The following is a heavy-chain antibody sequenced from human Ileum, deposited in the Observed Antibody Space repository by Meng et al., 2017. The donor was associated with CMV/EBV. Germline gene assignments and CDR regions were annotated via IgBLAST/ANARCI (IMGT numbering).Heavy chain of an antibody. CDR1: GWSCSGYY. CDR3: ARGVAGGPFDY. J-gene: IGHJ4*02. D-gene: IGHD2-15*01. Sequence: QGQVQQRGAGLLKPSETLSLNCAVHGWSCSGYYWSWIRQPPGKGLEWIGEINHSGSTNYNPSLKSRVTISVDTSKNQFSLKLSSVTAADTAVYYCARGVAGGPFDYWGQGTLVTVSS. CDR2: INHSGST. V-gene: IGHV4-34*01.